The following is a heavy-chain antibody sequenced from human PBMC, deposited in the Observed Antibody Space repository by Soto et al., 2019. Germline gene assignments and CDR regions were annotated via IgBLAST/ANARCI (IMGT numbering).Heavy chain of an antibody. D-gene: IGHD3-10*01. V-gene: IGHV1-3*04. CDR1: GYIFTTYA. J-gene: IGHJ4*02. Sequence: ASVKVSCKASGYIFTTYAIHWVRQAPGQSLEWMGWINTDNGNTMYSEKFQGRITITRDTSASTASMELSSLRAEDTAIYYCARDPTMVRVYFHYWGQGTLVTVS. CDR3: ARDPTMVRVYFHY. CDR2: INTDNGNT.